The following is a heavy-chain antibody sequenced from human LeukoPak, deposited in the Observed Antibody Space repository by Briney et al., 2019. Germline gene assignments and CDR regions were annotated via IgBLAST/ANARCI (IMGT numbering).Heavy chain of an antibody. CDR3: APERPPRRHDPYCSSTSCYTQFDY. V-gene: IGHV1-69*02. Sequence: GSSVKVSCKASGGTFSSYTISWVRQAPGQGLEWLGRIIPILGIANYAQKFQGRVTITADKTTSTAYMELSSLRSEDTAVYYCAPERPPRRHDPYCSSTSCYTQFDYWGQGTPVTVSS. CDR1: GGTFSSYT. J-gene: IGHJ4*02. CDR2: IIPILGIA. D-gene: IGHD2-2*02.